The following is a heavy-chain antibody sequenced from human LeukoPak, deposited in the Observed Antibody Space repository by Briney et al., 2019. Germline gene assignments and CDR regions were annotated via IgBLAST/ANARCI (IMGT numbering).Heavy chain of an antibody. CDR2: IIPILGIA. CDR1: GGTFSSYA. D-gene: IGHD1-26*01. CDR3: ARDPPIYSGSYESYFDY. V-gene: IGHV1-69*04. J-gene: IGHJ4*02. Sequence: SVKVSFKASGGTFSSYAISWVRQAPGQGLEWMGRIIPILGIANYAQKFQGRVTITADKSTSTAYMELSSLRSEDTAVYYCARDPPIYSGSYESYFDYWGQGTLVTVSS.